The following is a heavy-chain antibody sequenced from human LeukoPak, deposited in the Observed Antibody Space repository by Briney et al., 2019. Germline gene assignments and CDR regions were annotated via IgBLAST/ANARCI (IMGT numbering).Heavy chain of an antibody. D-gene: IGHD3-9*01. V-gene: IGHV4-59*04. Sequence: SETLSLTCTVSGGSLSSYYWSWIRQPPGKGLEWIGYIYYSGSTYYNPSLKSRVTISVDTSKNQFSLKLSSVTAADTAVYYCARQGPNYDILTGYYYEKYYMDVWGKGTTVAISS. CDR3: ARQGPNYDILTGYYYEKYYMDV. CDR1: GGSLSSYY. CDR2: IYYSGST. J-gene: IGHJ6*03.